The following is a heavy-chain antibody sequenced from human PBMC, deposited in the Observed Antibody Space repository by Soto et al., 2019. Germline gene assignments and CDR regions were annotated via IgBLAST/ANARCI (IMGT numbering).Heavy chain of an antibody. J-gene: IGHJ4*02. Sequence: GGSLRLSCAASGFTFSSYAMSWVRQAPGKGLEWVSAISGSGGSTYYADSVKGRFTISRDNSKNTLYLQMNSLRAEDTAVYYCAKDRTWRNPSYDSCDYWGQGILVTVSS. CDR3: AKDRTWRNPSYDSCDY. V-gene: IGHV3-23*01. D-gene: IGHD3-22*01. CDR1: GFTFSSYA. CDR2: ISGSGGST.